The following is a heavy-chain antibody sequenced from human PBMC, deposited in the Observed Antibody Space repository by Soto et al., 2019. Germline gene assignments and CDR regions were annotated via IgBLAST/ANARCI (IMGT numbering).Heavy chain of an antibody. V-gene: IGHV1-2*04. CDR2: INPNSGGT. CDR3: ASSSGYSYGPIDY. J-gene: IGHJ4*02. CDR1: GYTFTGYY. Sequence: GASVKVSCKASGYTFTGYYMHWVRQAPGQGLEWMGWINPNSGGTNYAQKFQGWVTMTRDTSISTAYMELSRLRFDDTAVYYCASSSGYSYGPIDYWGQGTLVTVSS. D-gene: IGHD5-18*01.